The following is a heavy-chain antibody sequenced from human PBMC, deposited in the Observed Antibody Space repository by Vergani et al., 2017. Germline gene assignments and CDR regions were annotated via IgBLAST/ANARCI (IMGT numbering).Heavy chain of an antibody. D-gene: IGHD1-26*01. CDR3: ARRGSYYPFDC. Sequence: QVQLQESGPGLVKPSETLSLTCAVSGYSISSGYYWGWIRQPPGKGLEWIGSIYHSGSTYYNPSLKSRVTISVDTSKNQFSLKLSSVTAADTAVYYCARRGSYYPFDCWGQGTLVTVSS. CDR1: GYSISSGYY. CDR2: IYHSGST. V-gene: IGHV4-38-2*01. J-gene: IGHJ4*02.